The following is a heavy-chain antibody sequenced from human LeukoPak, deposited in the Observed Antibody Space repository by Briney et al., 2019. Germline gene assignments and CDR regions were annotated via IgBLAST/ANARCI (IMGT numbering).Heavy chain of an antibody. V-gene: IGHV4-59*01. CDR2: IYYSGST. D-gene: IGHD2-2*01. CDR1: GGSISSYY. J-gene: IGHJ6*04. CDR3: AREYCSSTSCHEVDV. Sequence: PSETLSLTCTVSGGSISSYYWSWIRQPPGKGLEWIGYIYYSGSTNYNPSLKSRVTISVYTSKNQYSLKLSSVTAADTAVYYCAREYCSSTSCHEVDVWGKGTTVTVSS.